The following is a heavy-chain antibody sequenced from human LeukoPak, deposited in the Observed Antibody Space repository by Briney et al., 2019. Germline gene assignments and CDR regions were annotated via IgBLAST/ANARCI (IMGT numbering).Heavy chain of an antibody. J-gene: IGHJ3*02. CDR3: ARDFVRWIQLTIPADSAFDI. CDR2: INPSGGST. Sequence: ASVKVSCKASGYTFTSYYMHWVRQAPGQGLEWMGIINPSGGSTSYAQKLQGRVTMTRDTSTSTVYMELSSLRSEDTAVYYCARDFVRWIQLTIPADSAFDIWGQGTMVTVSS. V-gene: IGHV1-46*01. CDR1: GYTFTSYY. D-gene: IGHD5-24*01.